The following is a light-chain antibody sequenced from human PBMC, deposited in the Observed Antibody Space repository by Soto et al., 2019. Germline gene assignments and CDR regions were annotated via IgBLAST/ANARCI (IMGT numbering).Light chain of an antibody. CDR3: QKYFRAPWT. CDR1: QAIRNS. J-gene: IGKJ1*01. V-gene: IGKV1-27*01. CDR2: AAS. Sequence: DIQMTQSPSSLSSSVGDRVTITCRASQAIRNSLAWYQQKPGEVPKLLMYAASTLQSGVPSRFSGSGSGTDFTLTISSLQPEDVATYYCQKYFRAPWTFGQGPKVDIK.